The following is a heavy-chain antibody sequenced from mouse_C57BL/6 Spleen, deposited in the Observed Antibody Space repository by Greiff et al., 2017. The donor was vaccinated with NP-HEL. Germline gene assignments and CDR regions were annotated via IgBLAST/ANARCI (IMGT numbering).Heavy chain of an antibody. D-gene: IGHD2-4*01. V-gene: IGHV1-81*01. CDR2: IYPRSGNT. CDR1: GYTFTSYG. Sequence: VQLQQSGAELARPGASVKLSCKASGYTFTSYGISWVKQRTGQGLEWIGEIYPRSGNTYYNEKFKGKATLTADKSSSTAYMELRSLTSEDSAVYFYARYYDYDGYFDVWAQGPRSPSPQ. J-gene: IGHJ1*03. CDR3: ARYYDYDGYFDV.